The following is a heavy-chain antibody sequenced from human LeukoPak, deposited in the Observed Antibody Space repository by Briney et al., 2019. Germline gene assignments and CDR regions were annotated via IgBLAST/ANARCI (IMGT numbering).Heavy chain of an antibody. V-gene: IGHV3-30*02. CDR3: AKVKDNWNDWGTFDY. CDR1: GFTFSSYG. Sequence: PGGSLRLSCAASGFTFSSYGMHWVRQAPGKGLEWVAFIRYDGSNKYYADSVKGRFTISRDNSKNTLYLQMNSLRAEDTAVYYCAKVKDNWNDWGTFDYWGQGTLVTVSS. D-gene: IGHD1-1*01. CDR2: IRYDGSNK. J-gene: IGHJ4*02.